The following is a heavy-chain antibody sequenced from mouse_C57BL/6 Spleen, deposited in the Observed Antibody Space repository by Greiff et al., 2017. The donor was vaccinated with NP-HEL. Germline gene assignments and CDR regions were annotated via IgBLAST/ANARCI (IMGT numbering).Heavy chain of an antibody. CDR2: IDPSDSYT. J-gene: IGHJ4*01. V-gene: IGHV1-50*01. Sequence: QVQLQQSGAELVKPGASVKLSCKASGYTFTSYWMQWVKQRPGQGLEWIGEIDPSDSYTNYNQKFKGKATLTVDTSSSTAYMQLSSLTSEYSAVYYCASYGSLYAMDYWGQGTSVTVSS. D-gene: IGHD1-1*01. CDR1: GYTFTSYW. CDR3: ASYGSLYAMDY.